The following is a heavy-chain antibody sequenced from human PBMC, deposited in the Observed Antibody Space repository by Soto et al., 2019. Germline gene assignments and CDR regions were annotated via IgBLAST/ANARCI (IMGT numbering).Heavy chain of an antibody. CDR2: ISYDGSNK. D-gene: IGHD6-19*01. CDR3: AKERIAVAGKNYFDY. CDR1: GFTFSSYG. V-gene: IGHV3-30*18. Sequence: QVQLVESGGGVVQPGRSLRLSCAASGFTFSSYGMHWVRQAPGKGLEWVAVISYDGSNKYYADSVKGRFTISRDNSKNTLYLQMNSLRAEDTAVYYCAKERIAVAGKNYFDYWSQGTLVTVSS. J-gene: IGHJ4*02.